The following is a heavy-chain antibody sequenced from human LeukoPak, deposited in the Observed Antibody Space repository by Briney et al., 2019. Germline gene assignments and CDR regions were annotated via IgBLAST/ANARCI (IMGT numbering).Heavy chain of an antibody. V-gene: IGHV1-2*02. Sequence: GASVKVSCKASGYTFTGYYMRWVRQAPGQGLEWMGWINPNSGGTNYAQKFQGRVTMTRDTSISTAYMELSRLRSDDTAVYYCARGAFRVQLERLVSLSLGDYWGQGTLVTVSS. J-gene: IGHJ4*02. CDR2: INPNSGGT. CDR1: GYTFTGYY. CDR3: ARGAFRVQLERLVSLSLGDY. D-gene: IGHD1-1*01.